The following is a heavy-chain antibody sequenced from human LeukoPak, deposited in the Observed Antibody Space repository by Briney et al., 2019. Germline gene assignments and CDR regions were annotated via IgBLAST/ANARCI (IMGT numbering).Heavy chain of an antibody. D-gene: IGHD6-6*01. CDR3: ARGGASIAARRYYYYYYYMDV. J-gene: IGHJ6*03. Sequence: SETLSLTCAVYGGSFSGYYWSWIRQPPGKGLEWIGEINHSGSTNYNPSLKSRVTISVDTSKSQFSLKLSSVTAADTAVYYCARGGASIAARRYYYYYYYMDVWGKGTTVTVSS. CDR2: INHSGST. V-gene: IGHV4-34*01. CDR1: GGSFSGYY.